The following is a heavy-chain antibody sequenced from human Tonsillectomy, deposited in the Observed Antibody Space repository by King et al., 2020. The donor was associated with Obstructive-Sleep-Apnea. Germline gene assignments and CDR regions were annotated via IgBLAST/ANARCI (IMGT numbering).Heavy chain of an antibody. J-gene: IGHJ4*02. CDR2: IREDASDK. V-gene: IGHV3-7*03. CDR1: GFKFTDHW. Sequence: VQLVESGGALVQPGGSLRLSCSTSGFKFTDHWMSWVRQAPGKGLEWVAHIREDASDKYYVESVKGRFTILRDNLRKSLHLQMKSLRVEDTVLYYCASVGVREGTKGWTGFDSWGQGTLVTVSS. CDR3: ASVGVREGTKGWTGFDS. D-gene: IGHD3-16*01.